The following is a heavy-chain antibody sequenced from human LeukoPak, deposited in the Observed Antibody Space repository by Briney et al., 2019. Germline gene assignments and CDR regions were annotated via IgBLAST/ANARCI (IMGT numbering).Heavy chain of an antibody. CDR1: GFTFSSYS. D-gene: IGHD2-15*01. Sequence: GGSLRLSCAASGFTFSSYSMNWVRQAPGKGLEWVSAISGSGGSTYYADSVKGRFTISRDNSKNTLYLQMNSLRAEDTAVYYCASLILVVAAKDAFDIWGQGTMVTVSS. CDR2: ISGSGGST. CDR3: ASLILVVAAKDAFDI. V-gene: IGHV3-23*01. J-gene: IGHJ3*02.